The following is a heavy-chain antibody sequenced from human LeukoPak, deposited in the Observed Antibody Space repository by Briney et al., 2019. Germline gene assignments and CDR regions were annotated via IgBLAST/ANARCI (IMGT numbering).Heavy chain of an antibody. CDR2: IRCDGSNK. Sequence: GGSLRLSCAASGFTFSSYGMHWVHQAPGKGLEWVAFIRCDGSNKYYADSVKGRFTISRDNSKNTLYLQMNSLRAEDTAVYYCAKTSPITVNWGYFDYWGQGTLVTVSS. D-gene: IGHD4-17*01. J-gene: IGHJ4*02. V-gene: IGHV3-30*02. CDR3: AKTSPITVNWGYFDY. CDR1: GFTFSSYG.